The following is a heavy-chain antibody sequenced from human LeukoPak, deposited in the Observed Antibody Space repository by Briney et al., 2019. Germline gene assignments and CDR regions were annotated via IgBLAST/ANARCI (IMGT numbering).Heavy chain of an antibody. J-gene: IGHJ3*01. Sequence: SETLSLTCTVSGGSISSGSYYWSWIRQPAGKGLEWIGRIYTSGSTNYNPSLKSRVTISVDTSKNQFSLKLSSVTAADTAMYYCARSANYYYDSASYGVGFDVWGQGTLVTVSS. CDR1: GGSISSGSYY. D-gene: IGHD3-22*01. V-gene: IGHV4-61*02. CDR2: IYTSGST. CDR3: ARSANYYYDSASYGVGFDV.